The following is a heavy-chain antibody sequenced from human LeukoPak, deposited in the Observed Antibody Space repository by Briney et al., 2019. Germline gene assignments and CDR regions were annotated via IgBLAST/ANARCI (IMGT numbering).Heavy chain of an antibody. CDR2: ISSSSSYI. D-gene: IGHD6-13*01. Sequence: GGSLRLSCAASGFTFSSYSMNWVRQAPGKGLEWVSSISSSSSYIYYADSVKGRFTISRDNAKNSLYLQMNSLRAEDTAVYYCARGLGSSWYGGYYFDYWGQGTLVTVSS. CDR3: ARGLGSSWYGGYYFDY. V-gene: IGHV3-21*01. J-gene: IGHJ4*02. CDR1: GFTFSSYS.